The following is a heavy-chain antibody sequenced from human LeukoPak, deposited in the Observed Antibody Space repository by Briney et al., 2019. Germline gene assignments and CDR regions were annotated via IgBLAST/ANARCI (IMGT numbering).Heavy chain of an antibody. CDR2: ISAYNGNT. CDR1: GYTFTSYG. Sequence: AASVKVSCKASGYTFTSYGISWVRQAPGQGLEWMGWISAYNGNTNYAQKLQGRVTMTTDTSTSTAYMELRSLRSDDTAVYYCAREYSSSWPMRGVPFDYWGQGTLVTVSS. J-gene: IGHJ4*02. D-gene: IGHD6-13*01. CDR3: AREYSSSWPMRGVPFDY. V-gene: IGHV1-18*01.